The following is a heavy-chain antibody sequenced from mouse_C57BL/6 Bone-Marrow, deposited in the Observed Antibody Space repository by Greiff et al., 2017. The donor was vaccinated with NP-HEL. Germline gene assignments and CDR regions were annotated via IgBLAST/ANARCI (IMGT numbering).Heavy chain of an antibody. V-gene: IGHV5-17*01. Sequence: VMLVESGGGLVKPGGSLKLSCAASGFTFRDYGMHWVRQAPEKGLEWVAYISSGSSTIYYADTVKGRFTISRDNAKNTLFLQMTSLRSEDTAMYYCARFFDYWGQGTTLTVSS. CDR3: ARFFDY. CDR1: GFTFRDYG. CDR2: ISSGSSTI. J-gene: IGHJ2*01.